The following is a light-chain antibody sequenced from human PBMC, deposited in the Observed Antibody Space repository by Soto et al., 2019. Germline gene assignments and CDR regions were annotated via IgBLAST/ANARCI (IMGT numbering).Light chain of an antibody. CDR3: MQYGTSFYT. Sequence: EIVLTQSPGTLSLSPGEGATLSCRASQSVPENYLAWYQQKPGQAPRLLIWGASTRAAYIPDRFSGSGSGIDFTLTISRLEPEDFAVYYCMQYGTSFYTFGPGTKVDFK. CDR1: QSVPENY. J-gene: IGKJ3*01. V-gene: IGKV3-20*01. CDR2: GAS.